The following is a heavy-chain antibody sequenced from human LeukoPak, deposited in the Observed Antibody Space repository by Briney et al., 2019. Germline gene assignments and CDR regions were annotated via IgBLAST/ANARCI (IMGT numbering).Heavy chain of an antibody. Sequence: SQTLSLTCTVSGGSISSGAYYWSWIRQPPGKGLEWIGYIYHSGSTCYNSSLKGRVAISVDTSKNQFSLKLSSVTAADTAVYYCARVSAPPRGYYYYGMDVWGQGTTVTVS. CDR1: GGSISSGAYY. D-gene: IGHD3-10*01. CDR3: ARVSAPPRGYYYYGMDV. J-gene: IGHJ6*02. V-gene: IGHV4-30-4*01. CDR2: IYHSGST.